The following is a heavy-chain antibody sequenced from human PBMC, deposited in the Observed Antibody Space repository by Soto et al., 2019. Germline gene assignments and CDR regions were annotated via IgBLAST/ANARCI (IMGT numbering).Heavy chain of an antibody. Sequence: SVKVSYKASGGTFSSYAISWGRQGPGQGLEWMGWIIPIFGTANYAQKFQGRVTITADKSTSTAYMELSSLRSEDTAVYYCARAQSVGATKGYYFDYWGQGTLVTVSS. D-gene: IGHD1-26*01. V-gene: IGHV1-69*06. J-gene: IGHJ4*02. CDR1: GGTFSSYA. CDR3: ARAQSVGATKGYYFDY. CDR2: IIPIFGTA.